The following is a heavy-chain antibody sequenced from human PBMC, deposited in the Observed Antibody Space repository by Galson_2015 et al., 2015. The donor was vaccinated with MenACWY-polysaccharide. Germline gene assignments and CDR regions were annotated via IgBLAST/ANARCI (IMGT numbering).Heavy chain of an antibody. V-gene: IGHV3-48*02. Sequence: LRLSCAASGFTFGNYGMSWVRQAPGKGLEFVSYISCSSSTIYYADSVKGRFTISRDNAKNSLSLQVNSLRDDDTAVYHCARVRYSTGKYQFDYWGQGTLVAVSS. CDR3: ARVRYSTGKYQFDY. CDR1: GFTFGNYG. J-gene: IGHJ4*02. D-gene: IGHD2-2*01. CDR2: ISCSSSTI.